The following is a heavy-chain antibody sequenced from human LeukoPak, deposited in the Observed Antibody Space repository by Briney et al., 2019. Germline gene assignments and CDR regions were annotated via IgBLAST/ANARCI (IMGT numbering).Heavy chain of an antibody. CDR1: GGTFSSYA. CDR2: IIPIFGTA. CDR3: ATSYYYDSSGYYHPYYYYYGIDV. Sequence: ASVKVSCKASGGTFSSYAISWVRQAPGQGLEWMGGIIPIFGTANYAQKFQGRVTITADESTSTAYMELSSLRSEDTAVYYCATSYYYDSSGYYHPYYYYYGIDVWGQGTTVTVSS. D-gene: IGHD3-22*01. J-gene: IGHJ6*02. V-gene: IGHV1-69*13.